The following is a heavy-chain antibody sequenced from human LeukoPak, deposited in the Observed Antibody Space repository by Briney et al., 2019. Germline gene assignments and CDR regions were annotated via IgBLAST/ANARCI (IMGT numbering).Heavy chain of an antibody. Sequence: SETLSLTCAVYGGSFSGYYWSWIRQPPGKGLEWIGEINHSGSTNYNPSLKSRVTISVDTSKNQFSLKLSSVTAADTAVYYCARSVKTTIFGVVISREFDPWGQGTLVTVSS. J-gene: IGHJ5*02. D-gene: IGHD3-3*01. V-gene: IGHV4-34*01. CDR3: ARSVKTTIFGVVISREFDP. CDR1: GGSFSGYY. CDR2: INHSGST.